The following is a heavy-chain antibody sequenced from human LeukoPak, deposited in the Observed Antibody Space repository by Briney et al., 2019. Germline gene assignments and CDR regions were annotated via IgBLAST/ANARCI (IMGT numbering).Heavy chain of an antibody. CDR2: ISSSSSYI. J-gene: IGHJ3*02. CDR3: ARGSYSDDAFDI. D-gene: IGHD1-26*01. V-gene: IGHV3-21*01. CDR1: GLTFSSYS. Sequence: GGSLRLSCAASGLTFSSYSMNWVRQAPGKGLEGVSSISSSSSYIYYADSVKGRFTISRDNAKNSLYLQMNSLRAEDTAVYYCARGSYSDDAFDIWGQGTMVTVSS.